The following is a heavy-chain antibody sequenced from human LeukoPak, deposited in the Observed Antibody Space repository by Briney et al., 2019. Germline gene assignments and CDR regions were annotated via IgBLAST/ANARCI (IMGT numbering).Heavy chain of an antibody. CDR1: GFTFSSYW. D-gene: IGHD4-17*01. CDR3: ARVYGDYEDWFDP. Sequence: PGGSLRLSCAASGFTFSSYWMSWVRQPPGKGLEWIGYIYYGGSTNYNPSLKSRVTISVDTSKNQFSLKLSSVTAADTAVYYCARVYGDYEDWFDPWGQGALVTVSS. CDR2: IYYGGST. J-gene: IGHJ5*02. V-gene: IGHV4-59*08.